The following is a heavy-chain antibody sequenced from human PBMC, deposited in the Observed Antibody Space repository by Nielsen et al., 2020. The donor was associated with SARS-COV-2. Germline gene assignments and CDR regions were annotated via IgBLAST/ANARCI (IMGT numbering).Heavy chain of an antibody. CDR2: INPNSGGT. V-gene: IGHV1-2*06. Sequence: ASVKVSCKASGYTFTGYYMHWVRQAPGQGLEWMGRINPNSGGTNYAQKFQGRVTITADKSTSTAYMELSSLRSEDTAVYYCARVTLNDAFDIWGQGTMVTVSS. J-gene: IGHJ3*02. CDR1: GYTFTGYY. CDR3: ARVTLNDAFDI.